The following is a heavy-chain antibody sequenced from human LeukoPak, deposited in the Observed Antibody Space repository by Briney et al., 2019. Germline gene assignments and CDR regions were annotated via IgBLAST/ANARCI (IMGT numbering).Heavy chain of an antibody. V-gene: IGHV3-30*02. CDR2: LGYDGSNK. D-gene: IGHD3-3*01. J-gene: IGHJ3*02. Sequence: PGGSLRLSCAASGFTFSSYGMHWVRQAPGKGLEWVAFLGYDGSNKYYADFVKGRFTISRDNSKNTLYLQMNSLRAEDTAVYYCARGLTIFGVVNDAFDIWGQGTMVTVSS. CDR1: GFTFSSYG. CDR3: ARGLTIFGVVNDAFDI.